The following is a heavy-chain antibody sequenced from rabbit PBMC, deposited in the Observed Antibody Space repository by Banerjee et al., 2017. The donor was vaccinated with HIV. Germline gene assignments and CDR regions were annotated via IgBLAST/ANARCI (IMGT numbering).Heavy chain of an antibody. CDR3: VTRDYYSSGWGGGNL. J-gene: IGHJ4*01. Sequence: EESGGDLVKPGASLTLTCKASGFDLSSYGVTWVRQAPGKGLEWIGFIDPVFGTTYYATWVNGRFTISSNTNQNTVSLQMNSLTAADTATYFCVTRDYYSSGWGGGNLWGPGTLVTVS. D-gene: IGHD4-1*01. V-gene: IGHV1S47*01. CDR2: IDPVFGTT. CDR1: GFDLSSYG.